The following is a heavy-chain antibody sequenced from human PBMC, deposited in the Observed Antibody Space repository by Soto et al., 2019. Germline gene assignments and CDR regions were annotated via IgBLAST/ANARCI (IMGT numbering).Heavy chain of an antibody. CDR2: INPSGGST. Sequence: QVQLVQSGAEVKKPGASVKVSCKASGYTFTSYYRHWVRQAPGQGLEWMGIINPSGGSTSYAQKFQGRVTITRDPSTSPVYMELSSLRSEDTAVYYCARAGSGYYEKGFDYWGQGTLVTVSS. D-gene: IGHD3-22*01. CDR1: GYTFTSYY. V-gene: IGHV1-46*01. CDR3: ARAGSGYYEKGFDY. J-gene: IGHJ4*02.